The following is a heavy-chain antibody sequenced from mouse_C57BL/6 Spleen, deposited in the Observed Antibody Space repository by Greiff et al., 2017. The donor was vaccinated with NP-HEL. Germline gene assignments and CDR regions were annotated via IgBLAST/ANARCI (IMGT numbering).Heavy chain of an antibody. CDR3: ARASSGYPDYYAMDY. CDR2: IDPSDSET. J-gene: IGHJ4*01. V-gene: IGHV1-52*01. CDR1: GYTFTSYW. Sequence: QVQLQQPGAELVRPGSSVKLSCKASGYTFTSYWMHWVKQRPIQGLEWIGNIDPSDSETHYNQKFKDKATLTVDKSSSTAYMQLSSLTSEDSAVYYCARASSGYPDYYAMDYWGQGTSVTVSS. D-gene: IGHD3-2*02.